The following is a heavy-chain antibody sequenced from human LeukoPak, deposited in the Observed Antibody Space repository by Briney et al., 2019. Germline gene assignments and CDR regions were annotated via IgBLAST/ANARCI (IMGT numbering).Heavy chain of an antibody. Sequence: ASVKVSCKASGYTFTSYDINWVRQATGQGLEWTGWMNPNSGNTGYAQKFQGRVTMTRNTSISTAYMELSSLRSEDTAVYYCAREMRYDFWSGYYTGGDYGMDVWGQGTTVTVSS. CDR1: GYTFTSYD. V-gene: IGHV1-8*01. J-gene: IGHJ6*02. CDR3: AREMRYDFWSGYYTGGDYGMDV. CDR2: MNPNSGNT. D-gene: IGHD3-3*01.